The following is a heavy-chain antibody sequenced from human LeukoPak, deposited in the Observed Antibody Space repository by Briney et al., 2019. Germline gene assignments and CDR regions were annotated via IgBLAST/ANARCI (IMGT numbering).Heavy chain of an antibody. CDR3: ARDAPAGEKPEYFVVY. D-gene: IGHD2/OR15-2a*01. CDR2: IYSGGST. J-gene: IGHJ4*02. V-gene: IGHV3-53*01. CDR1: GFTVSSNY. Sequence: GGSLRLSCAASGFTVSSNYMSWVRQAPGKGLEWVSVIYSGGSTYYADSVKGRFTISRDNAKNSVYLQMNSLRAEDTAVYYCARDAPAGEKPEYFVVYWGQGTLVTVSS.